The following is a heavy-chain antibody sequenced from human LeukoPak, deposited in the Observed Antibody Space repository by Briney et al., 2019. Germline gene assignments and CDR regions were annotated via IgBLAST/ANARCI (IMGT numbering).Heavy chain of an antibody. Sequence: PGRSLRLSCTASGFTFSTYGAHWVRQAPGKGLEWVAVISYDGTNKYYTDSVRGRFNISRDNSKNTLYLQMNSLRAEDTAVYYCAKTYYHGSGSYPIGAFDIWGQGTMVTVSS. CDR2: ISYDGTNK. CDR1: GFTFSTYG. D-gene: IGHD3-10*01. V-gene: IGHV3-30*18. J-gene: IGHJ3*02. CDR3: AKTYYHGSGSYPIGAFDI.